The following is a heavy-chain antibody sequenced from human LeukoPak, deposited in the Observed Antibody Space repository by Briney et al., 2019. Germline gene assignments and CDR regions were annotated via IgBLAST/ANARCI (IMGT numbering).Heavy chain of an antibody. J-gene: IGHJ4*02. V-gene: IGHV3-7*04. D-gene: IGHD3-10*01. CDR1: GFTFSSYW. CDR3: ARDGSGSDFSLDH. CDR2: IKQDGSDK. Sequence: QPGGSLRLSCAASGFTFSSYWMSWVRQAPGKGLEWVANIKQDGSDKYYVDSVEGRFTISRDNAKNSLFLQMNSLKDEDTAVYYCARDGSGSDFSLDHWGQGTLVTVSS.